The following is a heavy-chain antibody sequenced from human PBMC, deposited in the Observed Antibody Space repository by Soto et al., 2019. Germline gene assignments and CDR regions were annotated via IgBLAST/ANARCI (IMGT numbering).Heavy chain of an antibody. CDR3: ARESGTQQVVY. CDR1: GGSISSGGYY. D-gene: IGHD6-13*01. V-gene: IGHV4-31*03. CDR2: IYDSGNT. J-gene: IGHJ4*02. Sequence: QVQLQESGPGLVKPSQTLSLTCSVSGGSISSGGYYWSWIRQHPGKGLEWIGYIYDSGNTYYNPSLKRRVAISADRSKNQFSLKLTSVTAADTAVYYCARESGTQQVVYWGQGTLVTVSS.